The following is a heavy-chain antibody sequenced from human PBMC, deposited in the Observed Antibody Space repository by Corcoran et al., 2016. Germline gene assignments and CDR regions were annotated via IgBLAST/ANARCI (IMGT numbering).Heavy chain of an antibody. CDR2: ISAYNGNT. J-gene: IGHJ4*02. V-gene: IGHV1-18*01. CDR3: ARMYYDLWSGYYTGYYFDY. Sequence: QVQLVQSGAEVKKPGASVTVSCKASGYTFTSYGISWVRQAPGQGLEWMGWISAYNGNTNYAQKLQGRVTMTTDTSTSTAYMELRSLRSDDTAVYYCARMYYDLWSGYYTGYYFDYWGQGTLVTVSS. D-gene: IGHD3-3*01. CDR1: GYTFTSYG.